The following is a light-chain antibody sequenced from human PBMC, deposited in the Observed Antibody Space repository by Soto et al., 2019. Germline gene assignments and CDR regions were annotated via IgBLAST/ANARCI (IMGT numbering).Light chain of an antibody. J-gene: IGKJ4*01. Sequence: DIQMTQSPSSLSISVGDRVTITCRSSHDIGNHLNWYQQKPGKAPQLLLYSAFILQSWVPSRFSGSGSGTAFTLTITSLQPEDSATYFCEQSYSVPLTFGGGTKVEV. V-gene: IGKV1-39*01. CDR3: EQSYSVPLT. CDR1: HDIGNH. CDR2: SAF.